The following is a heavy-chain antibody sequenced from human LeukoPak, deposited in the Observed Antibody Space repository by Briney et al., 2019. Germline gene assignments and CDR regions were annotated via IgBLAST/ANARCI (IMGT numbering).Heavy chain of an antibody. Sequence: GSVKVSCKASGYTFTSYDINWVRQATGQGLEWMGWMNPNSGNTGYAQKFQGRVTITRNTSISTAYMELSSLRSEDTAVYYCARGRCSGGSCYERRLFDYWGQGTLVTVSS. CDR1: GYTFTSYD. D-gene: IGHD2-15*01. J-gene: IGHJ4*02. CDR2: MNPNSGNT. CDR3: ARGRCSGGSCYERRLFDY. V-gene: IGHV1-8*03.